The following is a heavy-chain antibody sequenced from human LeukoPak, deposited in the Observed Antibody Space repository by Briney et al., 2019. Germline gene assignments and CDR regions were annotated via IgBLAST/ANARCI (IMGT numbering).Heavy chain of an antibody. V-gene: IGHV4-31*03. J-gene: IGHJ4*02. D-gene: IGHD3-10*01. CDR2: IYYSGSS. Sequence: SQTLSLTCTVSGGSINNGGYYWSWIRQHPGKGLEWIGYIYYSGSSYYNPSLRSRVTISVDTSKNHFSLKLSSVTAADTAVYYCARGGGAVDYWGQGTLVTVSS. CDR1: GGSINNGGYY. CDR3: ARGGGAVDY.